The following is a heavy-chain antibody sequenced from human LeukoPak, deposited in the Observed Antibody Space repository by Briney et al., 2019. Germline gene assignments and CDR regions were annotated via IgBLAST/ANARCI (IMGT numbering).Heavy chain of an antibody. CDR3: ARGREYSTGPGFDY. CDR2: MNPNSGNT. Sequence: ASVKVSCKASGYTFTTNDINWVRQATGQGPEWMGWMNPNSGNTGYAQKFQGRITMTRNTSISTAYMELRSLRPEDTAVYYCARGREYSTGPGFDYWGQGTLVTVSS. V-gene: IGHV1-8*01. J-gene: IGHJ4*02. D-gene: IGHD2-8*02. CDR1: GYTFTTND.